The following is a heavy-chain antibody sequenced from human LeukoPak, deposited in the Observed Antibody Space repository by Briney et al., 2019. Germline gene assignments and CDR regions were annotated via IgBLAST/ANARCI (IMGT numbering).Heavy chain of an antibody. CDR3: ARVATVTNGMRFDP. CDR2: INHSGST. V-gene: IGHV4-34*01. Sequence: SETLSLTCTVSGGSISSGGYYWSWIRQPPGKGLEWIGEINHSGSTNYNPSLKSRVTISVDTSKNQFSLKLSSVTAADTAVYYCARVATVTNGMRFDPWGQGTLVTVSS. D-gene: IGHD4-17*01. J-gene: IGHJ5*02. CDR1: GGSISSGGYY.